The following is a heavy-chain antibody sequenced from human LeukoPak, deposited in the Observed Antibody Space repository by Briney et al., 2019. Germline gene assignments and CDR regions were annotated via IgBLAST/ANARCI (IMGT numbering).Heavy chain of an antibody. CDR2: IYYSGST. V-gene: IGHV4-59*12. J-gene: IGHJ3*02. CDR1: GGSISSYY. D-gene: IGHD2-15*01. Sequence: PSETLSLTCTVSGGSISSYYWSWIRQPPGKGLEWIGYIYYSGSTNYNPSLKSRVTISVDTSKNQFSLKLSSVTAADTAVYYCARGPYCSGGSCSLGAFDIWGQGTMVTVSS. CDR3: ARGPYCSGGSCSLGAFDI.